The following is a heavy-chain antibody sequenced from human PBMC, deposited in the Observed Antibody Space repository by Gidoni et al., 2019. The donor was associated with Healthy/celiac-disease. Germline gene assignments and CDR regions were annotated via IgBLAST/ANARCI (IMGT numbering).Heavy chain of an antibody. D-gene: IGHD4-17*01. Sequence: EVQPVGSGGGLGKAGGSLRRSWAAHGCTFGNAWMSWVPQAPGKGLEWVGRIKSKTDGGTTDYAAPVKGRFTISRDDSKNTLYLQMNSLKTEDTAVYYCTTVSYGDYYFDYWGQGTLVTVSS. V-gene: IGHV3-15*01. J-gene: IGHJ4*02. CDR1: GCTFGNAW. CDR3: TTVSYGDYYFDY. CDR2: IKSKTDGGTT.